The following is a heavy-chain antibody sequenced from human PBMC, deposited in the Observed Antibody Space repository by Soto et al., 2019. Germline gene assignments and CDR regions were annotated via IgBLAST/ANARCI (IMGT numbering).Heavy chain of an antibody. D-gene: IGHD2-15*01. V-gene: IGHV1-2*02. J-gene: IGHJ4*02. CDR3: AKGGPSAYWATFDF. CDR1: GYRFTGYH. Sequence: ASVKVSCKASGYRFTGYHIHWVRQAPGRGLEWMGWINPSNGDTDYGQKFQGRVTMTRDTSITTVYMELPRLTSDDTAVYYCAKGGPSAYWATFDFWGQGTRVTVSS. CDR2: INPSNGDT.